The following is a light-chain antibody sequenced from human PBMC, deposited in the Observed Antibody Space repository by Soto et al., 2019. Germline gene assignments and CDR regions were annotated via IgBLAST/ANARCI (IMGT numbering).Light chain of an antibody. J-gene: IGKJ4*01. CDR2: DAS. CDR3: QQRCDWPLT. Sequence: IVLALSPCTLALSPRERATLSCGASQSVGSSYLAWYQQKPGQAPRLLIYDASSRATGIPARFSGSGSATDFTLTISSLEPEDFAVYFCQQRCDWPLTFGGGTNVHI. V-gene: IGKV3D-20*02. CDR1: QSVGSSY.